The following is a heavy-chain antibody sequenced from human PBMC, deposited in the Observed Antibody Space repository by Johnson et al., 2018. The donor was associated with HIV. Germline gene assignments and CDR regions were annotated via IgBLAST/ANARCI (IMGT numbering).Heavy chain of an antibody. V-gene: IGHV3-30*03. CDR1: GFTFSSYG. Sequence: QVQLVESGGGVVQPGRSLRLSCAASGFTFSSYGMHWVRQAPGKGLEWVAVMSYDGHSKFYADSVKGRFSISRDNSKNTLHLQMNSLRAEDTAVYYCARGGYTYGYLWGFDIWGQGTMVTVSS. CDR3: ARGGYTYGYLWGFDI. D-gene: IGHD5-18*01. CDR2: MSYDGHSK. J-gene: IGHJ3*02.